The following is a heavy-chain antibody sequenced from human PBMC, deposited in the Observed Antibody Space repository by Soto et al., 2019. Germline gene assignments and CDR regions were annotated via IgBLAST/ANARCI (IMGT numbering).Heavy chain of an antibody. CDR1: GFTISSYA. CDR3: AKAYWGSTSCASDY. Sequence: EVQLLESGGGLVQPGGSLRLSCAASGFTISSYAMSWVRQAPGKGLEGVSDISGGGDITYYADSVKGRFTISRVNSKNTLYLQMNSLRVEDTAVYYCAKAYWGSTSCASDYWGQGTLVTVSS. CDR2: ISGGGDIT. J-gene: IGHJ4*02. V-gene: IGHV3-23*01. D-gene: IGHD2-2*01.